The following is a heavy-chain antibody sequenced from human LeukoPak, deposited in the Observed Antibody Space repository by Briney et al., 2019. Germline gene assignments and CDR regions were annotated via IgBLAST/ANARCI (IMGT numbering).Heavy chain of an antibody. D-gene: IGHD6-19*01. Sequence: GGSLRLSCAASGFTVSSNYMTWVRQAPGTGLEWVSVLYAGDITYYADSVKGRFSISRDNSKNTLYLQMNSLRAEDTAVYYCARELGVAGKTIFDYWGQGTLVTVSS. J-gene: IGHJ4*02. CDR2: LYAGDIT. CDR3: ARELGVAGKTIFDY. CDR1: GFTVSSNY. V-gene: IGHV3-53*01.